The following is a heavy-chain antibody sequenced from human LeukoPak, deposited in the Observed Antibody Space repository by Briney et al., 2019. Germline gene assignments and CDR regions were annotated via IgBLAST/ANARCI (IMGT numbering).Heavy chain of an antibody. Sequence: PAGGSLRLSCAASGFTFSSYGMHWVRQAPGKGLEWVAVIWYDGSNKYYADSVKGRFTISRDNSKNTLYLQMNSLRPEDTAVYYCAKLHNLNCDYWGLGTLATVSS. V-gene: IGHV3-33*06. D-gene: IGHD1-14*01. CDR1: GFTFSSYG. J-gene: IGHJ4*02. CDR3: AKLHNLNCDY. CDR2: IWYDGSNK.